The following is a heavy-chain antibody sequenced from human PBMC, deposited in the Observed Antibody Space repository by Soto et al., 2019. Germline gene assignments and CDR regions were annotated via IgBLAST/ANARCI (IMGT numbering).Heavy chain of an antibody. J-gene: IGHJ4*02. CDR3: AKDLARFYDFWSGYYKPPLINFDY. CDR2: ISGSGGST. CDR1: GFTFSTND. V-gene: IGHV3-23*01. Sequence: PGGSLRLSCAASGFTFSTNDMSWVRQAPGKGLEWVSVISGSGGSTLYADSVKGRFTITRDNSKNTLYLHMNSLRAEDTAVYYCAKDLARFYDFWSGYYKPPLINFDYWGQGTLVTVSS. D-gene: IGHD3-3*01.